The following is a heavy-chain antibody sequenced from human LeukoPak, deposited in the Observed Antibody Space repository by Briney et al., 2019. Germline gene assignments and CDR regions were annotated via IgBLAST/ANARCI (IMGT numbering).Heavy chain of an antibody. CDR2: INHDGSDI. J-gene: IGHJ4*02. V-gene: IGHV3-74*01. Sequence: PGGSLRLSCAVSGFTVSTYVMHWVRRAPGEGLVWVSRINHDGSDICYADSVKGRSTISRDNAKNTLYLQMNSLRADDTAIYYCVRDSNFKIDYWGQGTLVTVFS. CDR3: VRDSNFKIDY. D-gene: IGHD5-24*01. CDR1: GFTVSTYV.